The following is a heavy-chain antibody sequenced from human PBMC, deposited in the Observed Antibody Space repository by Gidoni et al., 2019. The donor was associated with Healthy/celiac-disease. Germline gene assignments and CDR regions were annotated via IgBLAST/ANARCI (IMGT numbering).Heavy chain of an antibody. CDR3: ARLTRIVVVITNAYYYGMDV. CDR1: GGSFSGYS. Sequence: QVQLQQWGAGLLKPSETLSLTCAVYGGSFSGYSWRWIRQPPGKGLEWIGEINHSGSTNYNPSLKSRVTISVDTSKNQFSLKLSSVTAADTAVYYCARLTRIVVVITNAYYYGMDVWGQGTTVTVSS. CDR2: INHSGST. J-gene: IGHJ6*02. D-gene: IGHD3-22*01. V-gene: IGHV4-34*01.